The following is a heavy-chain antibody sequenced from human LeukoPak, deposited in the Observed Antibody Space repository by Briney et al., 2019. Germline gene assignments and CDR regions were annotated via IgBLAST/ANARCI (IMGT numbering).Heavy chain of an antibody. CDR2: INPSGGST. D-gene: IGHD6-19*01. CDR1: GHTFTRYY. J-gene: IGHJ4*02. V-gene: IGHV1-46*01. CDR3: ARLAGLAGYRGGWYSHLFDY. Sequence: ASVKGSSNASGHTFTRYYMDWVRQAPGQGLEWMGIINPSGGSTSYAQKFQGRVTMTRDTSTSTVYMELSSLRSEDTAVYYCARLAGLAGYRGGWYSHLFDYWGQGTLVTVSS.